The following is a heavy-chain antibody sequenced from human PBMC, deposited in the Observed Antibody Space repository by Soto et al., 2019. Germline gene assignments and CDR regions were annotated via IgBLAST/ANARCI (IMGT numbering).Heavy chain of an antibody. CDR3: ATHCSSTSCYPGVPGYYYGMDV. CDR2: IIPIFGTA. CDR1: GGTFSSYA. D-gene: IGHD2-2*01. J-gene: IGHJ6*02. V-gene: IGHV1-69*13. Sequence: ASVKVSCKASGGTFSSYAISWVRQAPGQGLEWMEGIIPIFGTANYAQKFQGRVTITADESTSTAYMELSSLRSEDTAVYYCATHCSSTSCYPGVPGYYYGMDVWGQGTTVTVSS.